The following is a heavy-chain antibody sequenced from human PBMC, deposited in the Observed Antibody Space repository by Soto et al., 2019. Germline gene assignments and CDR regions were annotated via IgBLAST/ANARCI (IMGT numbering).Heavy chain of an antibody. J-gene: IGHJ5*01. D-gene: IGHD1-20*01. CDR2: IGGGGTDT. CDR3: AKDAVSYNGKWDWFDS. Sequence: DVQLLESGGGLVQPGGSLTLSCAASRFTFSDFAMNWVRQAPGKGLEWVSSIGGGGTDTYYADSVKGRFTISRENSKTPLYLQMDSLRDEDTAVYYCAKDAVSYNGKWDWFDSWGQGTLVIVSS. CDR1: RFTFSDFA. V-gene: IGHV3-23*01.